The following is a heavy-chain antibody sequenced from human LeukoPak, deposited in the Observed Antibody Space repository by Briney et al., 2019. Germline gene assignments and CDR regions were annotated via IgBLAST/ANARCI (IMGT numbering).Heavy chain of an antibody. CDR1: GFTFSSYA. D-gene: IGHD3-3*01. V-gene: IGHV3-23*01. Sequence: GGSLRLSCAASGFTFSSYAMSWVRQAPGKGLEWVSAISGSGGSTYYADSVKGRFTISRDNSKNTLYLQMNSLRAEDTAVYYCAKEKYDFWSGSPNAFDIWGQGTMVTVSS. J-gene: IGHJ3*02. CDR3: AKEKYDFWSGSPNAFDI. CDR2: ISGSGGST.